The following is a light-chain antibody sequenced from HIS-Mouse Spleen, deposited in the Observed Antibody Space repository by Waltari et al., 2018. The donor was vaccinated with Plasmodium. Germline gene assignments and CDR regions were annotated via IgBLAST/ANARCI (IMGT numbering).Light chain of an antibody. Sequence: EIVMTQSPATLSVSPGERATLSCRASQSVSSNLAWYQHKPGPAPRLLIYGASTRATGIPARFSSSGSGTEFTLTISSLQSEDFAVYYCQQYNNWSFTFGPGTKVDIK. CDR1: QSVSSN. J-gene: IGKJ3*01. V-gene: IGKV3-15*01. CDR3: QQYNNWSFT. CDR2: GAS.